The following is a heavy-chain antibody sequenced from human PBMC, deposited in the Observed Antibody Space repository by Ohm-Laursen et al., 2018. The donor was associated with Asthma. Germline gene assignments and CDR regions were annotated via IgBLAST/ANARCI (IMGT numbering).Heavy chain of an antibody. J-gene: IGHJ6*02. Sequence: SLRLSCSASGFTFRSYAMHWVRQAPGKGLEWVAAVSSGDGTRKYYADSVKGRFTISRDNSKNTLYLQMNSLRAEDTAVYYCARGSSGSLYYYYGMDVWGQGTTVTVSS. V-gene: IGHV3-30*04. CDR2: VSSGDGTRK. CDR3: ARGSSGSLYYYYGMDV. CDR1: GFTFRSYA. D-gene: IGHD1-26*01.